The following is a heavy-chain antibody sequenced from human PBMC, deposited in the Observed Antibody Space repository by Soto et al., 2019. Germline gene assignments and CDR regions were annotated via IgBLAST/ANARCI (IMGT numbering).Heavy chain of an antibody. Sequence: SVKVSCKTSVGTFSSYAISWVRQAPGQGLEWMGGIIPIFGTANYAQKFQGRVTITADESTSTAYMELSSLRSEDTAVYYCARDTPSGSYFHSYYGMDVWGQGTTVTVSS. CDR2: IIPIFGTA. V-gene: IGHV1-69*13. CDR1: VGTFSSYA. J-gene: IGHJ6*02. D-gene: IGHD1-26*01. CDR3: ARDTPSGSYFHSYYGMDV.